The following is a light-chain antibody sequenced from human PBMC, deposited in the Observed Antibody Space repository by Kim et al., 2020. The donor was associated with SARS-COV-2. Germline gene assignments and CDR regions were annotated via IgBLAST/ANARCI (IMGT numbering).Light chain of an antibody. V-gene: IGKV3-20*01. CDR2: GAS. CDR3: QQYENSPWT. J-gene: IGKJ1*01. CDR1: QSVSSMY. Sequence: IVLTQSPGTLSLSPGERATLSCRASQSVSSMYLAWCQQKPGQAPRLLIYGASSRATGIPDRFSGSGSGTDFTLTISRLEPEDCAVYYCQQYENSPWTFGQGTKVDIK.